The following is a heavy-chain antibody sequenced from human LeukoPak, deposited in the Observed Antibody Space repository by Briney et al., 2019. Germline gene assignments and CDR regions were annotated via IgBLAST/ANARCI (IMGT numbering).Heavy chain of an antibody. V-gene: IGHV1-58*01. D-gene: IGHD3-22*01. CDR1: GFTFTSSA. Sequence: SVKVSCKASGFTFTSSAVQWVRQARGQRLEWIGWIVVGSGNTNYAQKFQERVTTTRDMSTSTAYMELSSLRSEDTAVYYCAADQGYYSHTLSCWGQGTLVTVSS. J-gene: IGHJ4*02. CDR3: AADQGYYSHTLSC. CDR2: IVVGSGNT.